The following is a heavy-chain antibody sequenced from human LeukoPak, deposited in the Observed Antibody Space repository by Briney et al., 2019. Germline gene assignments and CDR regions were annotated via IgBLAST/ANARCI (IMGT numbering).Heavy chain of an antibody. Sequence: SETLSLTCAVYGGSFSGYYWSWIRQPPGKGLEWIGEINHSGSTNYNPSLKSRVTISVDTSKNQFSLKLSSVTAADTAVYYCARSKGRAARRAYYFDYWGQGTLVTVSS. CDR3: ARSKGRAARRAYYFDY. J-gene: IGHJ4*02. CDR1: GGSFSGYY. D-gene: IGHD6-6*01. V-gene: IGHV4-34*01. CDR2: INHSGST.